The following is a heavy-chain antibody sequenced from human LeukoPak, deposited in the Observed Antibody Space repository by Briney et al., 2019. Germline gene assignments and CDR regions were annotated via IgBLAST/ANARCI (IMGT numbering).Heavy chain of an antibody. CDR1: GFIFSNTW. CDR2: IKSKTEGGTT. Sequence: GGSLRLSCAASGFIFSNTWMNWVRQAPGKGLEWVGRIKSKTEGGTTDYAAPVKGRFTLSRDDSKNTLYLQINSLKTEDTGVYYCTAGGKDYSHWGQGTLVTVSS. D-gene: IGHD2-15*01. CDR3: TAGGKDYSH. J-gene: IGHJ4*02. V-gene: IGHV3-15*07.